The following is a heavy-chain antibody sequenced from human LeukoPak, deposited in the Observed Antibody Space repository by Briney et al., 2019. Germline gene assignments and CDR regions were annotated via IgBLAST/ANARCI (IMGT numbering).Heavy chain of an antibody. Sequence: ASVKVSCRASGYTFTDYYIHWVRQAPGQGLEWMGWINSNRGVTNSAQNFQGRITLTRDTSISTAYMELSSLRSDDTAVYYCARDRASGTKNCFDPWGQGTQVTVSS. CDR3: ARDRASGTKNCFDP. CDR2: INSNRGVT. V-gene: IGHV1-2*02. D-gene: IGHD3-10*01. J-gene: IGHJ5*02. CDR1: GYTFTDYY.